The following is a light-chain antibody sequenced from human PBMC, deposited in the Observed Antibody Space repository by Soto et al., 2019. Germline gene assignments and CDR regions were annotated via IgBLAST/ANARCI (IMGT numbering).Light chain of an antibody. CDR2: DAY. Sequence: EVVLTQSPVTLSFSPGERATLSCRVSQSFRGLLAWYQQKPGQAPRLLIYDAYNRATGIPPRFSGSGSGTDFTLTISSLEPEDSAVYYCQQRHMWPITFGQGTLLEIK. CDR3: QQRHMWPIT. V-gene: IGKV3-11*01. J-gene: IGKJ5*01. CDR1: QSFRGL.